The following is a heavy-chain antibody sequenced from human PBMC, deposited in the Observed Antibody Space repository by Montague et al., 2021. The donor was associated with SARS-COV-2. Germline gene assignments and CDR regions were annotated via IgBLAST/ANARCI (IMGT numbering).Heavy chain of an antibody. J-gene: IGHJ4*02. CDR2: ISYDGSKK. Sequence: SLRLSCAASGFTFSTYPMHWVRQAPGKGLEWLVVISYDGSKKDYADSVKGRFTISRDNSENMLYLQMNSLRAEDTAVYYCAKEQYSSSWSDFDCWGQGTLVTVSS. V-gene: IGHV3-30*04. D-gene: IGHD6-13*01. CDR1: GFTFSTYP. CDR3: AKEQYSSSWSDFDC.